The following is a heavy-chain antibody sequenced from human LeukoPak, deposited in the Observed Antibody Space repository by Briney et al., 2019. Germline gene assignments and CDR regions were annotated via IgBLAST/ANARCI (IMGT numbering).Heavy chain of an antibody. CDR1: GFTFSSYA. CDR2: ISGSGGGT. CDR3: ARGGYYYDSSGYYHDAFDI. Sequence: GGSLRLSCAASGFTFSSYAMSWVRQAPGKGLEWVSGISGSGGGTYYANSVRGRFTISRDNSKNTLYLQMNSLRDEDTAVYYCARGGYYYDSSGYYHDAFDIWGQGTMVTVSS. V-gene: IGHV3-23*01. J-gene: IGHJ3*02. D-gene: IGHD3-22*01.